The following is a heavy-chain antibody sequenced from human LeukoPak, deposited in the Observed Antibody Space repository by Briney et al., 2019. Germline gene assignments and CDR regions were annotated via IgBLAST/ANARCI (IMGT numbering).Heavy chain of an antibody. CDR3: ARGAVASWFDP. CDR1: GGSISSYY. D-gene: IGHD5-12*01. J-gene: IGHJ5*02. CDR2: IYYSGST. V-gene: IGHV4-59*01. Sequence: SETLSLTCTVSGGSISSYYWSWIRQPPGKGLEWIGYIYYSGSTNYNPSLKSRVTILVDTSKNQFSLKLSSVTAADTAVYYCARGAVASWFDPWGQGTLVTVSS.